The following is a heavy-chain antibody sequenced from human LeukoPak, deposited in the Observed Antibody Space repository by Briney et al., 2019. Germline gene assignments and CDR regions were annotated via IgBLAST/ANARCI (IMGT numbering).Heavy chain of an antibody. V-gene: IGHV3-23*01. CDR3: TKAVGGGRDAYDI. J-gene: IGHJ3*02. D-gene: IGHD3-16*01. CDR2: IFDSGAPT. CDR1: GFTFGRHA. Sequence: HPGGSLRLSCVASGFTFGRHAMNWLRQAPGKGLEWVSSIFDSGAPTYYTDSVKGRFTISRDNSQNTIYLQMESLRAEDTAVYYCTKAVGGGRDAYDIWGQGTMVTVSS.